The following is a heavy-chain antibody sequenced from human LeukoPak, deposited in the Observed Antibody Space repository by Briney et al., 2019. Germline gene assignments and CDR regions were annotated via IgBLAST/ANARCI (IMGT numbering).Heavy chain of an antibody. V-gene: IGHV4-4*07. J-gene: IGHJ4*02. Sequence: SETLSLTCTVSGGSISIYYWSWIRQPAGKGLEWIGRIYTSGSTNYNPSLKSRVTISVDKSKNQFSLKLSSVTAADTAVYFCARGERNDSSGYYPGVPDYWGQGTLVTVSS. CDR3: ARGERNDSSGYYPGVPDY. D-gene: IGHD3-22*01. CDR2: IYTSGST. CDR1: GGSISIYY.